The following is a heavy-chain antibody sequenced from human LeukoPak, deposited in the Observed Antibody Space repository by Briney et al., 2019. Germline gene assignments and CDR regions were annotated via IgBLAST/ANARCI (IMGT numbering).Heavy chain of an antibody. D-gene: IGHD4-17*01. V-gene: IGHV3-21*04. Sequence: GGSLRLSCAASGFTFSSYSMNWVRQAPGKGLEWVSSISSSSSYIYYADSVKGRFTISRDNAKNSLYLQMNSLRAEDTAVYYCARGSYGGNSELDYWGQGTLVTVSS. J-gene: IGHJ4*02. CDR1: GFTFSSYS. CDR2: ISSSSSYI. CDR3: ARGSYGGNSELDY.